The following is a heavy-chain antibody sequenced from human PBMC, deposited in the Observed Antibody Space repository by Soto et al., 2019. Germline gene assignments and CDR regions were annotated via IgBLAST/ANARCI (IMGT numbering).Heavy chain of an antibody. Sequence: ASVKVSCKASGYTFTSYGISWVRQAPGQRLEWMGWINAGNGNTKYSQKFQGRVTITRDTSASTAYMELSSLRSEDTAVYYCARDHIRSSSSGNWFDPWGQGTLVTVSS. CDR3: ARDHIRSSSSGNWFDP. V-gene: IGHV1-3*01. CDR1: GYTFTSYG. CDR2: INAGNGNT. D-gene: IGHD6-6*01. J-gene: IGHJ5*02.